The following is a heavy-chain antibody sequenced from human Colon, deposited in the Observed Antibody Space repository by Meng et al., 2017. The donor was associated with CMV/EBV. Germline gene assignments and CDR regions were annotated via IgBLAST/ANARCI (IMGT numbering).Heavy chain of an antibody. CDR3: ARGGADGYRYDY. CDR1: RFTFSYYW. D-gene: IGHD5-24*01. CDR2: INTDETTK. Sequence: SRFTFSYYWMHWVRQAPGKGLVWVSRINTDETTKTYEDSVKGRFAISRDNAKNTLYLQMNSLRDEDTAVYYCARGGADGYRYDYWGRGTLVTVSS. V-gene: IGHV3-74*01. J-gene: IGHJ4*02.